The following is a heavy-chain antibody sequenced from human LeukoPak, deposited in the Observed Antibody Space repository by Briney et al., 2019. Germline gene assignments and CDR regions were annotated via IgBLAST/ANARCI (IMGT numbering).Heavy chain of an antibody. D-gene: IGHD3-22*01. CDR3: AKDPSKGGYYYYYFDY. CDR2: TSGSGAST. Sequence: GGSLTRSCAASGFTSCNYAMSWDRQAQGNGLEWVSGTSGSGASTYYADSVKGRFTISRDNSKNTLYLQMNSLRAEDTAVYYCAKDPSKGGYYYYYFDYWGQGILVTVSS. V-gene: IGHV3-23*01. J-gene: IGHJ4*02. CDR1: GFTSCNYA.